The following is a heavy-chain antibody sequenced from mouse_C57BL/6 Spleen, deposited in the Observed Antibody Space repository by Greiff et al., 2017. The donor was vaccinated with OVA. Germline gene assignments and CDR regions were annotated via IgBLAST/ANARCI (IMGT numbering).Heavy chain of an antibody. J-gene: IGHJ4*01. CDR1: GYTFTDYY. CDR3: ARRHYGSYAMDY. Sequence: EVQLQQSGPELVKPGASVKISCKASGYTFTDYYMNWVKQSHGKSLEWIGDINPNNGGTSYNQKFKGKATLTVDKSSSTAYMGLRSLTSEDSAVYYCARRHYGSYAMDYWGQGTSVTVSS. V-gene: IGHV1-26*01. CDR2: INPNNGGT. D-gene: IGHD1-1*01.